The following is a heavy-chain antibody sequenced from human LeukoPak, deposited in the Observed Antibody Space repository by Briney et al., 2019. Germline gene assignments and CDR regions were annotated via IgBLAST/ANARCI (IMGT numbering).Heavy chain of an antibody. CDR1: GCTFSNSA. Sequence: GGTLRLSCAASGCTFSNSAMSWVRQAPGKGLEWVSTLSGSGITTYYADSVKGRFTISRDNSKNTLYLQMNSLGAEDTAVYYCAKGIYSSGWSYFDYWGHGTLVTVSS. V-gene: IGHV3-23*01. CDR3: AKGIYSSGWSYFDY. CDR2: LSGSGITT. J-gene: IGHJ4*01. D-gene: IGHD6-19*01.